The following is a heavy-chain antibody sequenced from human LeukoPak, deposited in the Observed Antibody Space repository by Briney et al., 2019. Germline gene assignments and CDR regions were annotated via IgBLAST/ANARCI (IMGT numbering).Heavy chain of an antibody. V-gene: IGHV4-61*02. D-gene: IGHD3-22*01. CDR2: IYSPGTN. CDR1: AGSVNSDDYY. CDR3: ARGIGTSYESSRDAFDI. J-gene: IGHJ3*02. Sequence: SETLSLTCTVSAGSVNSDDYYWSRIRQPAGKGLEWIGRIYSPGTNYNYNPSLKSRVTISIDTSKNQLSLKLTSVTAGDTAVYYCARGIGTSYESSRDAFDIWGQGTMVTVSS.